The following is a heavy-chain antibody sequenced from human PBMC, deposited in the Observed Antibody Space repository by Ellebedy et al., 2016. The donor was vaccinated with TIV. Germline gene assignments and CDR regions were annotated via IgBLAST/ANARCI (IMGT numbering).Heavy chain of an antibody. CDR2: ISYDGSNK. V-gene: IGHV3-30*18. D-gene: IGHD3-22*01. Sequence: SLKISCAASGFTFSSYGMHWVRQAPGKGLEWVAVISYDGSNKYYADSVKGRFTISRDNSKNTLYLQMNSLRAEDTAVYYCAKDMGGSYDSSGPFDYWGQGTLVTVSS. CDR1: GFTFSSYG. CDR3: AKDMGGSYDSSGPFDY. J-gene: IGHJ4*02.